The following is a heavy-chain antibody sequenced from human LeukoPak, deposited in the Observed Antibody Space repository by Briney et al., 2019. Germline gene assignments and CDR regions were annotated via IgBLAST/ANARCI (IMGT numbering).Heavy chain of an antibody. Sequence: SETLSLTCTVSGGSISSSSYYWGWIRQPPGKGLEWIGSIYYSGGTYYNPSLKSRVTISVDTSKNQFSLKLSSVTAADTAVYYCLTGSNSVGSWGQGTLVTVSS. D-gene: IGHD4-23*01. CDR1: GGSISSSSYY. J-gene: IGHJ4*02. V-gene: IGHV4-39*07. CDR3: LTGSNSVGS. CDR2: IYYSGGT.